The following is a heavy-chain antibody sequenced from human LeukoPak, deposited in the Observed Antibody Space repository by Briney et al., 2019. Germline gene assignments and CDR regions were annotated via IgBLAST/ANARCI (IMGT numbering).Heavy chain of an antibody. D-gene: IGHD6-13*01. CDR2: IGGSSTYT. CDR1: GFTFSDYY. Sequence: GGSLRLSCAASGFTFSDYYMSWIRQAPGKGLEWISYIGGSSTYTNYADSVKGRFTISRDNAKNSLFLQMNSLGAEDTAVFYCARHEVAAAGITQYFDFWGQGTLVTVSS. J-gene: IGHJ4*02. V-gene: IGHV3-11*03. CDR3: ARHEVAAAGITQYFDF.